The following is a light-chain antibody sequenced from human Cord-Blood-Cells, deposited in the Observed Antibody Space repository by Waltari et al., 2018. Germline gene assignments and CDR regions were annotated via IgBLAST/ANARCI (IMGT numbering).Light chain of an antibody. CDR2: DVS. V-gene: IGLV2-14*03. CDR3: SSYTSSSTYV. J-gene: IGLJ1*01. Sequence: QSALTQPASVSGSPGQSITISCSGTSSDVGGYHYVSWYQQHPGKPPKLMIYDVSNRPSGVSNRFSGSKSGNTASLTISGLQAEDEADYYCSSYTSSSTYVFGTGTKVTVL. CDR1: SSDVGGYHY.